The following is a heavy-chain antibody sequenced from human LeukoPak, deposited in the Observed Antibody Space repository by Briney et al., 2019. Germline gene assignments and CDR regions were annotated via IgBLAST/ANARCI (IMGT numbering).Heavy chain of an antibody. V-gene: IGHV4-59*01. CDR1: GGSISSYY. D-gene: IGHD4-17*01. CDR2: ISDSGST. Sequence: PETLSLTCTVSGGSISSYYWSWIRQPPGKGLEWIAYISDSGSTNYNPSLKGRVTISVDTSKNQFSLKLSSVTAADTAVYYCARTTVTTYFDNWGQGTLVTVSS. J-gene: IGHJ4*02. CDR3: ARTTVTTYFDN.